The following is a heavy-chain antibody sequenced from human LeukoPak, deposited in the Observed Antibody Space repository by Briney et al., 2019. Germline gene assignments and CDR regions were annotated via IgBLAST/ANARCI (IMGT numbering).Heavy chain of an antibody. CDR2: ISAYNGNT. CDR1: GYTFTSYG. V-gene: IGHV1-18*01. Sequence: ASVKVSCKASGYTFTSYGISWVRQAPGQGLEWMGWISAYNGNTNYAQKLQGRVTMTTDTSTSTAYMELRSLRSDDTAVYYCARDYPRASLRYFDWLSPPWGQGTLVTVSS. CDR3: ARDYPRASLRYFDWLSPP. D-gene: IGHD3-9*01. J-gene: IGHJ5*02.